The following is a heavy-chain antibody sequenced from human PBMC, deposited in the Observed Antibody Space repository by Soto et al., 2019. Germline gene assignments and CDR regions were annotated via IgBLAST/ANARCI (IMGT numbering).Heavy chain of an antibody. V-gene: IGHV3-15*01. CDR1: GFPINKAW. CDR2: LKSVSDGGKA. CDR3: TTMRWNFWSTD. D-gene: IGHD3-3*01. J-gene: IGHJ4*02. Sequence: EVQLVESGGGLVKPGGSLTLSCAVSGFPINKAWMGWVRQGPGKGLEWVGRLKSVSDGGKAEYTAPVKDRFTISRDDSKNRRYRQMNILKDEDTGVYYCTTMRWNFWSTDWGQGNLVTVSS.